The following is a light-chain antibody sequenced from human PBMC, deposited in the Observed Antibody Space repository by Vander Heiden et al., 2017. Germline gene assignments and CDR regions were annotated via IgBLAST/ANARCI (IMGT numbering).Light chain of an antibody. J-gene: IGKJ2*01. CDR3: QQFGSLPYT. Sequence: VLTQSPATLSLSPGERATRSSRASQSVNSNYFAWYQQKPGQAPRLLIYGTSRRATGIPDRFSVSGSVTDCTLTIARLEPEDVAVYYCQQFGSLPYTFGQGTKLEFK. V-gene: IGKV3-20*01. CDR2: GTS. CDR1: QSVNSNY.